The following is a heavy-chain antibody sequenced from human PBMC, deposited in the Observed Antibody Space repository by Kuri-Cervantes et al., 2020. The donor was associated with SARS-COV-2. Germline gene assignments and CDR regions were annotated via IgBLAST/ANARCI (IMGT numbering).Heavy chain of an antibody. CDR3: ARGKGYGDYERAFDY. Sequence: SETLSLTCTVSGGSISSGDYYWSWIRQPPGKGLEWIGYIYYSGSTYYNPSLKSRATISVDTSKNQFSLKLSSVTAADTAVYYCARGKGYGDYERAFDYWGQGTLVTVSS. CDR2: IYYSGST. CDR1: GGSISSGDYY. J-gene: IGHJ4*02. V-gene: IGHV4-30-4*01. D-gene: IGHD4-17*01.